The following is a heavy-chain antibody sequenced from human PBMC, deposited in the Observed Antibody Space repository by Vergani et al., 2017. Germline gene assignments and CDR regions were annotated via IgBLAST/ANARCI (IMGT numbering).Heavy chain of an antibody. V-gene: IGHV3-21*04. CDR1: GFTFSHYS. J-gene: IGHJ4*02. D-gene: IGHD5-18*01. Sequence: EVQMVESGGGLVKPGGSLRLSCVASGFTFSHYSMNWVRQAPGKGLEWVSSISGNNDDVYYADSVKGRFTISRDNAKNSLYLQMNSLSADDMAFYYCVRQRGYSSGYFDYWGQGTLVTVSS. CDR3: VRQRGYSSGYFDY. CDR2: ISGNNDDV.